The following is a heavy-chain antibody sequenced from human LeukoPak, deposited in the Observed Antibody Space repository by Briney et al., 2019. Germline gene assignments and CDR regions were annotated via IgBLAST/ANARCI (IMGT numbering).Heavy chain of an antibody. J-gene: IGHJ4*02. V-gene: IGHV3-33*01. D-gene: IGHD4-17*01. CDR1: RFTFSSYG. CDR3: ARAGYGDPHFDF. CDR2: IWYDGSNK. Sequence: GGSLRLSCAASRFTFSSYGMHWVRQAPGKGLEWVAAIWYDGSNKYYGDSVKGRFTISRDNSKNTLYLQMNSLRAEDTAAYYCARAGYGDPHFDFWGQGTLVTVSS.